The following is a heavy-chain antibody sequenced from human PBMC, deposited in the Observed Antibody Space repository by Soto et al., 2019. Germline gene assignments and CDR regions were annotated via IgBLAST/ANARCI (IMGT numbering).Heavy chain of an antibody. Sequence: EVPLVESGGGLVKPGGSLRLSCAASGLTFSNVWMNWVRQVPGKGLEWVGRIKSKADGGTIDYSAPVRGRCSISRDDSKSTVYLQMNSLRTEDTAVYYCATGRFDWLSLHWGQGTLVTVSS. CDR2: IKSKADGGTI. CDR3: ATGRFDWLSLH. J-gene: IGHJ4*02. V-gene: IGHV3-15*07. CDR1: GLTFSNVW. D-gene: IGHD3-9*01.